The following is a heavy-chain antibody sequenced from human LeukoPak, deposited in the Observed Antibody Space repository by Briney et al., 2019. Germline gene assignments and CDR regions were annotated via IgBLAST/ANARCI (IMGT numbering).Heavy chain of an antibody. J-gene: IGHJ4*02. Sequence: GGSLRLSCAASGFTFEAYGMSWVRQAPGKGLEWVSGILWNGDNTVYADSVKGRFTISRDNAKNSLNLQMNSLRAEDTALYHCARRICNGGSCYLDYWGQGTLVTVSS. CDR1: GFTFEAYG. D-gene: IGHD2-15*01. V-gene: IGHV3-20*01. CDR3: ARRICNGGSCYLDY. CDR2: ILWNGDNT.